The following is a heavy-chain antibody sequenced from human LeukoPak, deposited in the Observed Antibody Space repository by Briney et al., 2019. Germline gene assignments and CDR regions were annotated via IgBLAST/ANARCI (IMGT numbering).Heavy chain of an antibody. J-gene: IGHJ4*02. CDR3: AKSGNGWYGEGFDY. V-gene: IGHV3-9*03. CDR2: ISWNSGSK. Sequence: GGSLRLSCTASGFTFDDYAMHWVRQAPGKGLEWVSGISWNSGSKVYADSVKGRFTISRDNAKNSLYLQMNSLRVEDMALYYCAKSGNGWYGEGFDYWGQGTLVTVSS. CDR1: GFTFDDYA. D-gene: IGHD6-19*01.